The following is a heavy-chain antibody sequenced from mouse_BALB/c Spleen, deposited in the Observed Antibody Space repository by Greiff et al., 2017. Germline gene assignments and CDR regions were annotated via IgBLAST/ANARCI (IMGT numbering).Heavy chain of an antibody. CDR1: GFTFSSYT. CDR2: ISNGGGST. CDR3: ARPGDDDWYFDV. Sequence: DVPLVESGGGLVPPGGSLKLFCAASGFTFSSYTMSWVRQTPEKRLEWVAYISNGGGSTYYPDTVKGRFTISRDNAKNTLYLQMSSLKSEDTAMYYCARPGDDDWYFDVWGAGTTVTVAS. J-gene: IGHJ1*01. V-gene: IGHV5-12-2*01.